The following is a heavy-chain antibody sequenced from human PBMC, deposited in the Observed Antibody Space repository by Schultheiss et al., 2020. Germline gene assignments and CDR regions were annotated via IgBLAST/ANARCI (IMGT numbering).Heavy chain of an antibody. J-gene: IGHJ6*03. CDR1: GGSVSNGKW. Sequence: GSLRLSCGVSGGSVSNGKWWSWIRQPPGKGLEWIGYIYYSGSTYYNPSLKSRVTISVDTSKNQFSLKLSSVTAADTAVYYCARSPYCSGGSCYYYYYYYMDVWGKGTTVTVSS. V-gene: IGHV4-61*01. CDR2: IYYSGST. D-gene: IGHD2-15*01. CDR3: ARSPYCSGGSCYYYYYYYMDV.